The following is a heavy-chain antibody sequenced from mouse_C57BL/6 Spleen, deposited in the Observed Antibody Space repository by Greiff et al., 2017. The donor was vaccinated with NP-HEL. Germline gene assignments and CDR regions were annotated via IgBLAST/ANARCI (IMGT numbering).Heavy chain of an antibody. CDR1: GFTFSSYA. V-gene: IGHV5-4*03. Sequence: EVMLVESGGGLVKPGGSLKLSCAASGFTFSSYAMSWVRQTPEKRLEWVATISDGGSYTYYPDNVKGRFTISRDNAKNNLYLQMSHLKSEDTAMYYCARGKLATGYFDVWGTGTTVTVSA. CDR3: ARGKLATGYFDV. J-gene: IGHJ1*03. D-gene: IGHD6-1*01. CDR2: ISDGGSYT.